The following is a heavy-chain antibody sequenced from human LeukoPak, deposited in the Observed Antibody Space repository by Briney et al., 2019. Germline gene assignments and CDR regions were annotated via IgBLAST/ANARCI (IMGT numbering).Heavy chain of an antibody. CDR1: GFTFSSYS. J-gene: IGHJ5*02. V-gene: IGHV3-48*01. CDR3: ARDSGSSRFDP. Sequence: GGSLRLSCAASGFTFSSYSMNWVRQAPGKGLEWVSYISSSSTIYYADSVKGRFTISRDNAKNSLYLQMNSLRAEDTAVYYCARDSGSSRFDPWGQGTLVTVSS. D-gene: IGHD6-13*01. CDR2: ISSSSTI.